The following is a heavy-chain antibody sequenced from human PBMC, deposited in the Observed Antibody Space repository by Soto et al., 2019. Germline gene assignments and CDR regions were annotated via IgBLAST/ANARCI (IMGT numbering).Heavy chain of an antibody. J-gene: IGHJ6*02. Sequence: ASVKVSCKASGYTFASHAIHWVRQAPGQRPEWMGWINVGNGNVRYSQKFQARVTITRDTSASTAFMELRSLRSEDTAVYYCARTVGYYYGMGVWGQGTTVTVSS. D-gene: IGHD4-17*01. CDR1: GYTFASHA. CDR3: ARTVGYYYGMGV. CDR2: INVGNGNV. V-gene: IGHV1-3*01.